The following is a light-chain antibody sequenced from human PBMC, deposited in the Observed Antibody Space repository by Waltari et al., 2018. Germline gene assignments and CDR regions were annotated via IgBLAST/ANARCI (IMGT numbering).Light chain of an antibody. J-gene: IGKJ2*01. CDR2: GAT. Sequence: GDGVTITCRASQTISTFLNWYQHKPGKAPTLLIYGATILQSGVPSRFSGSGFGTDFTLTITNVQPEDFATYYCQQTYRTPPYTFGQGTKLEIK. CDR1: QTISTF. CDR3: QQTYRTPPYT. V-gene: IGKV1-39*01.